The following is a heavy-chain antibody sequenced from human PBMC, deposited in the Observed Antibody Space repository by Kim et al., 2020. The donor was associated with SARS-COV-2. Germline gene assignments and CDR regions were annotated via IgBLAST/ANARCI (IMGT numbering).Heavy chain of an antibody. CDR1: GFTFTNYW. CDR3: ARREDKYYNYAMDV. J-gene: IGHJ6*02. CDR2: INSEGSST. Sequence: GGSLRLSCAASGFTFTNYWMHWVRQAPGKGLVWVSRINSEGSSTSYADSVKGRFTISRDNAKNTVYLQMNSLRAEDTAVYYCARREDKYYNYAMDVWGQGTTGTVSS. D-gene: IGHD2-15*01. V-gene: IGHV3-74*01.